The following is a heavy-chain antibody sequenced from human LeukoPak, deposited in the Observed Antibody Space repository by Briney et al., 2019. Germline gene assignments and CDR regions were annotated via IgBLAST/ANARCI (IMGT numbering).Heavy chain of an antibody. CDR3: ATLDPYYYDSSGYYNYYYYMDV. CDR1: GYSISSGYY. D-gene: IGHD3-22*01. J-gene: IGHJ6*03. CDR2: IYHSGST. Sequence: PSETLSLTCAVSGYSISSGYYWGWIRQPPGKGLEWIGSIYHSGSTYYNPSLKSRVTISVDTSKNQFSLKLSSVTAADTAVYYCATLDPYYYDSSGYYNYYYYMDVWGKGTKVTVSS. V-gene: IGHV4-38-2*01.